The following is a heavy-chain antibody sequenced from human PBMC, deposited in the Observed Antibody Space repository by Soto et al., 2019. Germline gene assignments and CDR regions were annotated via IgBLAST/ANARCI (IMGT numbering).Heavy chain of an antibody. V-gene: IGHV4-59*02. Sequence: PSETLSLSCTVSGGSVNSYYWSWIRQPPGKGLEWIGYIFYSGSTKSNPYLKSRVTMSVDMSKNQFSLRLTSVTAADTAVYYCARVFPSYCGGDCSYFDSWGQGTLVPSPQ. D-gene: IGHD2-21*02. CDR3: ARVFPSYCGGDCSYFDS. CDR2: IFYSGST. J-gene: IGHJ4*02. CDR1: GGSVNSYY.